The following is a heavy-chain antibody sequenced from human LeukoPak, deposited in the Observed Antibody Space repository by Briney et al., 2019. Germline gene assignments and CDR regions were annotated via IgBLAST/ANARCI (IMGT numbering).Heavy chain of an antibody. Sequence: GGSLRLSCTASGFTFSNYAMSWVRQAPGRGLEWVSGISGSGGDTYYADSVKGRFTISRDNAKNSLYLQMNSLRAEDTAVYYCARDAHNYYDSSGYYPNDYWGQGTLVTVSS. J-gene: IGHJ4*02. CDR1: GFTFSNYA. V-gene: IGHV3-23*01. D-gene: IGHD3-22*01. CDR3: ARDAHNYYDSSGYYPNDY. CDR2: ISGSGGDT.